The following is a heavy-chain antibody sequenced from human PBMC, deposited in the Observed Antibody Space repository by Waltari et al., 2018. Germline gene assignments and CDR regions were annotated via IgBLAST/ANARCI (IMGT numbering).Heavy chain of an antibody. D-gene: IGHD6-19*01. CDR2: IGSSSSFM. CDR3: AREGAEQWVVEDYGMDV. Sequence: EVQLVESGGGLVKPGGSLRLSCVASGFKFSAYAMNWVRQAPGKGLEWVSSIGSSSSFMDYADSGRGRFTVSRDNAKNTLYLQMDTLRAEDTAVYYCAREGAEQWVVEDYGMDVWGQGTTVTVSS. V-gene: IGHV3-21*02. J-gene: IGHJ6*02. CDR1: GFKFSAYA.